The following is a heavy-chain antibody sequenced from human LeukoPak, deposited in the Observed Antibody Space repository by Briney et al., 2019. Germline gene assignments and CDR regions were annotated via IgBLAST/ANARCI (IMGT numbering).Heavy chain of an antibody. CDR3: AREFNSFLADCSGGQCLFMS. CDR2: ISSSSNYL. CDR1: GFPFSNFS. D-gene: IGHD2-15*01. V-gene: IGHV3-21*01. Sequence: PGGSLRLSCAGSGFPFSNFSMNWVRQAPGKGLEWVSSISSSSNYLSYADSVKGRFTTSRDNAKNSLYLQMNSLRAEDTAMYYCAREFNSFLADCSGGQCLFMSWGQGTLVTVSS. J-gene: IGHJ4*02.